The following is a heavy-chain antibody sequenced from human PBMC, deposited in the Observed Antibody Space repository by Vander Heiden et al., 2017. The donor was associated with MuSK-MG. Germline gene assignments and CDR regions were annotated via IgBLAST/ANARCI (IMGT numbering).Heavy chain of an antibody. J-gene: IGHJ3*02. CDR1: GGSISSYY. V-gene: IGHV4-59*08. D-gene: IGHD2-15*01. Sequence: QVQLQESGPGLVKPSETLSLPCTVPGGSISSYYWSWIRQPPGKGLEWIGYIYYSGSTNYNPSLKSRVTISVDTSKNQFSLKLSSVTAADTAVYYCASTATTNSDAFDIWGQGTMVTVSS. CDR2: IYYSGST. CDR3: ASTATTNSDAFDI.